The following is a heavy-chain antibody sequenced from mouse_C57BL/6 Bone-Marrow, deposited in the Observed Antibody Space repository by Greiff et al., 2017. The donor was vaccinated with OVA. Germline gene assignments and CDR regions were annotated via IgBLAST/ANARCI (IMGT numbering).Heavy chain of an antibody. CDR2: IDPSDSYT. Sequence: QVQLKQPGAELVRPGTSVKLSCKASGYTFTSYWMHWVKQRPGQGLEWIGVIDPSDSYTNYNQKFKGKATLTVDTSSSTAYMQLSSLTSEDSAVYYCARGERGYFDYWGQGTTLTVSS. CDR1: GYTFTSYW. CDR3: ARGERGYFDY. V-gene: IGHV1-59*01. J-gene: IGHJ2*01.